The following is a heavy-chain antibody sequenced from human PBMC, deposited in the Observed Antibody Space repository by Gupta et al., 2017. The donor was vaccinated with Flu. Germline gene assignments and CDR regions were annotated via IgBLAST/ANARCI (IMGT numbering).Heavy chain of an antibody. CDR2: ITGSGGST. J-gene: IGHJ6*02. Sequence: EVQLLESGGGLVQPGGSLRLSCAASGFTFSSYAMNWVRQAPGKGLEWVSAITGSGGSTYYADSVKGRFTISRDNSKNTLYLQMNSLRAEDTAVYYCAKRFAWELAYYYYGMDVWGQGTTVTVSS. V-gene: IGHV3-23*01. D-gene: IGHD1-26*01. CDR3: AKRFAWELAYYYYGMDV. CDR1: GFTFSSYA.